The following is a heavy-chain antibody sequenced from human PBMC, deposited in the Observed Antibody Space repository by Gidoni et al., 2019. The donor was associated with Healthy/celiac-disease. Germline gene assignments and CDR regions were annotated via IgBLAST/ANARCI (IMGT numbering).Heavy chain of an antibody. CDR1: GFTFSSYG. D-gene: IGHD2-15*01. V-gene: IGHV3-30*18. J-gene: IGHJ4*02. CDR3: AKRYCSGGSCYSALDY. Sequence: QVQLVESGGGVVQPGRSLRLSCAASGFTFSSYGMHWVSQAPGKGLEWVAVISYDGSNKDYSDSVKGRFTISRDNSKNTLYLQMNSLRAEDTAVYYCAKRYCSGGSCYSALDYWGQGTLVTVSS. CDR2: ISYDGSNK.